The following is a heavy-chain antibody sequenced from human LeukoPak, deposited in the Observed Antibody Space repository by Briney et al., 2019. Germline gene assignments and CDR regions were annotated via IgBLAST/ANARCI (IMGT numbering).Heavy chain of an antibody. J-gene: IGHJ4*02. Sequence: PGGSLRLSCAASGFTFSSYGMHWVRQAPGKGLEWVAVISYDGSNKYYADSVKGRFTISRDNSKNTLYLQMNSLRAEDTAVYYCAQGWSFDYWGQGTLVTVSS. CDR3: AQGWSFDY. V-gene: IGHV3-30*18. CDR1: GFTFSSYG. CDR2: ISYDGSNK.